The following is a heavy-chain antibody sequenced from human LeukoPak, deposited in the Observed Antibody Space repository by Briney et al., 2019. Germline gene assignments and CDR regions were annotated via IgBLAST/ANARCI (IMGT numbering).Heavy chain of an antibody. Sequence: SETLSLTCAVYGGSFSGYYWSWIRQPPGKGLEWIGEINHSGSTNYNPSLKSRVTISVDTSKNQFSLKLSSVTAADTAVYYWARGGGSGSYYKRRPHYYYGMDVWGQGTTVTVSS. CDR2: INHSGST. J-gene: IGHJ6*02. V-gene: IGHV4-34*01. D-gene: IGHD3-10*01. CDR1: GGSFSGYY. CDR3: ARGGGSGSYYKRRPHYYYGMDV.